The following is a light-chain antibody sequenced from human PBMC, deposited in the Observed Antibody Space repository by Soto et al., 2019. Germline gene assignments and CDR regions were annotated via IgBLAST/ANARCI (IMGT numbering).Light chain of an antibody. V-gene: IGKV1-9*01. CDR1: QGIGSH. CDR3: QQLNSFPYT. Sequence: IQLTQSPSSLAASVGDRVAITCRASQGIGSHVAWYQQKPGRAPKLLVYAASTLQTGVPSRFSGSGSGTDVTLAISSLQPEDFATYYCQQLNSFPYTFGQGTKVEIK. J-gene: IGKJ2*01. CDR2: AAS.